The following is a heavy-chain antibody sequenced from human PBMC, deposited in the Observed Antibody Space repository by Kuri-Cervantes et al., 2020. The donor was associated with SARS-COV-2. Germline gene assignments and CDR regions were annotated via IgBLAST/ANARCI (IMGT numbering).Heavy chain of an antibody. D-gene: IGHD6-13*01. CDR1: GGSISSSSYY. V-gene: IGHV4-39*01. Sequence: SETLSLTCTVSGGSISSSSYYWGWIRQPPGKGLEWIGSIYYSGSTYYNPSLKSRVTISVDTFKNQFSLKLSSVTAADTAVYYCARRNSPYSSSSYYFDYWGQGTLVTVSS. J-gene: IGHJ4*02. CDR3: ARRNSPYSSSSYYFDY. CDR2: IYYSGST.